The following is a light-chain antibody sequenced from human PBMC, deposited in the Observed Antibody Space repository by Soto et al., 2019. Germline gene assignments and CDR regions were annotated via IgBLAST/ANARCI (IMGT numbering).Light chain of an antibody. CDR1: QSVSGW. V-gene: IGKV1-5*01. CDR3: QQYETFSGT. Sequence: DIQMTQSPTTLSASVGDTFTVTCRASQSVSGWLAWYQQKPGEAPKLLIYDASALPRGVPARFSGSGSGTKFTLTIASLQPDDFATYYCQQYETFSGTFGPGTKVDIK. J-gene: IGKJ1*01. CDR2: DAS.